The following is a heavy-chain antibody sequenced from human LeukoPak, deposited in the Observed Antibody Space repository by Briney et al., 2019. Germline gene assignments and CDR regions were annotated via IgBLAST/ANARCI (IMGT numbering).Heavy chain of an antibody. CDR2: ISPNSGDR. Sequence: ASVKVSCKASGYAFTDYYIHWVRQAPGQGLEWVGWISPNSGDRKYAQNFRGRVTMIRDTSISTAHMELSRLRPDDTAVYYCARAPIRGVITILGEVVTGQNYMDVWGKGTTVIVSS. V-gene: IGHV1-2*02. CDR3: ARAPIRGVITILGEVVTGQNYMDV. D-gene: IGHD3-3*01. CDR1: GYAFTDYY. J-gene: IGHJ6*03.